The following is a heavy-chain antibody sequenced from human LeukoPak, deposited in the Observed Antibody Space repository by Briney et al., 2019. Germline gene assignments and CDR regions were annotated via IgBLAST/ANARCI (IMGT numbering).Heavy chain of an antibody. V-gene: IGHV4-34*01. CDR2: IHHSGST. CDR1: GFTFGNYW. CDR3: ARRHLVGATRAGSFDY. D-gene: IGHD1-26*01. J-gene: IGHJ4*02. Sequence: GSLRLSCAASGFTFGNYWMSWVRQAPGKGLEWIGIIHHSGSTYYNSSPKSRVTISVDTSKNQFSLKLSSVTAADTAVYYCARRHLVGATRAGSFDYWGQGTLVTVSS.